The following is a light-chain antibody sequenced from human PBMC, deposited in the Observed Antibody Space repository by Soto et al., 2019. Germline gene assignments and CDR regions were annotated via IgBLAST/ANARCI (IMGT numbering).Light chain of an antibody. Sequence: DIVMTQSPDSLAVSLGERTTISCRSSQSVLHRSKRKNYLAWYQQKAGQPPKLLISWASTRESGVPDRFSGSGSGTDFTLTISSLQAEDVATYYCQQYSSGRTFGQGTKVDIX. CDR3: QQYSSGRT. J-gene: IGKJ1*01. CDR2: WAS. CDR1: QSVLHRSKRKNY. V-gene: IGKV4-1*01.